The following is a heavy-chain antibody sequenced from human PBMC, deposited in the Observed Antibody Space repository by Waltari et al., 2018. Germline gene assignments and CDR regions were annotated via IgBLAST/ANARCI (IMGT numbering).Heavy chain of an antibody. D-gene: IGHD3-22*01. CDR3: ARVARKTYSSPVPGRDYYYGMDV. Sequence: EEQLVESGGGLIQPGESLRVSCSVSGFTFNNYWMNWVRQSPGRGLVWVARINSDGSDTSYADFVKGRFTISRDNAKNTVYLQMKSLRAEDTAVYFCARVARKTYSSPVPGRDYYYGMDVWGLGTTVTVSS. J-gene: IGHJ6*02. CDR1: GFTFNNYW. CDR2: INSDGSDT. V-gene: IGHV3-74*01.